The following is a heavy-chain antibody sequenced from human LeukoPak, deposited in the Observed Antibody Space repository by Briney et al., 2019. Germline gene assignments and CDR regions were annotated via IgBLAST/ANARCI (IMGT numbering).Heavy chain of an antibody. CDR2: IIPILGIA. Sequence: SVKGSCKASGGTFSSYAISWVRQAPGQGLEWMGRIIPILGIANYAQKFQGRVTITADKSTSTAYMELSSLRSEDTAVYYCARTVAANRAFDYWGQGTLVTVSS. CDR3: ARTVAANRAFDY. V-gene: IGHV1-69*04. D-gene: IGHD2-15*01. CDR1: GGTFSSYA. J-gene: IGHJ4*02.